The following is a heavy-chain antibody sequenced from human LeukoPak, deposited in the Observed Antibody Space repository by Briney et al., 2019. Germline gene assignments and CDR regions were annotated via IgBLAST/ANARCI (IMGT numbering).Heavy chain of an antibody. CDR2: IYYSGST. CDR3: ARATLSYGGNSYYYYMDV. CDR1: GGSISSSSYY. Sequence: SSETLSLTCTVSGGSISSSSYYWGWIRQPPGKGLEWIGRIYYSGSTYYNPSLKSRVTISVDTSKNQFSLKLSSVTAADTAVYYCARATLSYGGNSYYYYMDVWGKGTTVTVSS. J-gene: IGHJ6*03. V-gene: IGHV4-39*07. D-gene: IGHD4-23*01.